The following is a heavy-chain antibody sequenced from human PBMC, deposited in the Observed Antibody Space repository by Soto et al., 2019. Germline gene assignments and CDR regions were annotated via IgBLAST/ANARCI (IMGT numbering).Heavy chain of an antibody. J-gene: IGHJ6*02. CDR3: AKGRSYYYYYGVDV. Sequence: GGSLRLSCAASRFTISGHAMHWVRQAPGKGLEWLAVISYDGSGKFYGDSVKGRFTISRDNSKNTLYLQMNSLRAEDTALYYCAKGRSYYYYYGVDVWGQGTTVTVSS. CDR2: ISYDGSGK. CDR1: RFTISGHA. V-gene: IGHV3-30*18.